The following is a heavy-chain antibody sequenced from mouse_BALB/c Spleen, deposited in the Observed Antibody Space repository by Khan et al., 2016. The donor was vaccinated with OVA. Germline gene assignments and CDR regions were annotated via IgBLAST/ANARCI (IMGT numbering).Heavy chain of an antibody. J-gene: IGHJ3*01. CDR3: ARGGRGYKFDY. CDR1: GYTFTNYW. Sequence: VQLQESGAELVKPGASVKMSCKASGYTFTNYWMHWIKQSPGQGLEWIGVISPCNGDAKYNQKFKGKATLTVDISSSTAYMQLSRLTSEDSAVYYCARGGRGYKFDYWGQGTLVTVS. V-gene: IGHV1-7*01. D-gene: IGHD1-1*02. CDR2: ISPCNGDA.